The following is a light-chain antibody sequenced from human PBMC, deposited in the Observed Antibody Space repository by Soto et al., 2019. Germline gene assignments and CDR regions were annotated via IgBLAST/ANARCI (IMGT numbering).Light chain of an antibody. CDR2: DAS. CDR1: QSVSSY. CDR3: EQRRNWQVS. J-gene: IGKJ5*01. V-gene: IGKV3-11*01. Sequence: ERVMTQSRATLSVSPGERATLSCRASQSVSSYLAWYQQKPGQAPRLLIYDASKRATGIPARFSGSGSGTDFTLTISSLEPEDFAVYYCEQRRNWQVSFGQGTRLEIK.